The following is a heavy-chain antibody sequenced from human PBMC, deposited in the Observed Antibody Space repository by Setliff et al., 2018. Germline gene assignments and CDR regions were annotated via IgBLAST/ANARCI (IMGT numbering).Heavy chain of an antibody. V-gene: IGHV3-30*02. CDR2: IRHDGDNK. CDR1: GFRFGDFG. D-gene: IGHD3-9*01. CDR3: AKEIIEGLLSGLDF. Sequence: GESLKISCAASGFRFGDFGMHWVRQAPGKGLEWITFIRHDGDNKYYRDSVRGRFTVSRDNSKNTLTLQMNSLRPDDTAVYYCAKEIIEGLLSGLDFWGQGTLVTVSS. J-gene: IGHJ4*02.